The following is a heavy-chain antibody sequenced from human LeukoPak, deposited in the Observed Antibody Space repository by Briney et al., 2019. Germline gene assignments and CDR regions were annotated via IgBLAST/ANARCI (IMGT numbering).Heavy chain of an antibody. D-gene: IGHD5-12*01. J-gene: IGHJ3*01. CDR2: VSYSGGT. CDR1: GDSVSGHY. Sequence: SETLSLTCTVSGDSVSGHYWSWIRQTPGKGLEWTGYVSYSGGTNYNPSIKRRVSISLDTSKNQFSLKLSSPAAADPAVYYCARAPMAITTSAFPDAFDFWGQGTMVTVSS. CDR3: ARAPMAITTSAFPDAFDF. V-gene: IGHV4-59*02.